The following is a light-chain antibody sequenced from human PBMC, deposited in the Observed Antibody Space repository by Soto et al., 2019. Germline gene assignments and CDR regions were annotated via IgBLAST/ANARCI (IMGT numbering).Light chain of an antibody. CDR1: SSDVGSYNL. J-gene: IGLJ3*02. CDR2: EAT. V-gene: IGLV2-23*01. CDR3: CAYAGSGTVV. Sequence: QSALTQPASVSGSPEQSITISCTGTSSDVGSYNLVSWYQQHPGKAPKVMIYEATKRPSGVSNRFSGSKSGNTASLTISGLQAEYEDDYYCCAYAGSGTVVFGGGTKLTVL.